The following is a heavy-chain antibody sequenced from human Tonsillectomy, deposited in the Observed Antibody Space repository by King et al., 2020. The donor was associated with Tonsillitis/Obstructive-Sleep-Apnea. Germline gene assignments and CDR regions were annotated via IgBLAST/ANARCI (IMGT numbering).Heavy chain of an antibody. CDR2: IWFDGSNK. V-gene: IGHV3-33*01. Sequence: VQLVESGGGVVQPGRSLRLSCAASRFTFSTYGMHWVRQAPGKGLEWIAVIWFDGSNKYYADSVKGRFTISRDKSKNTLYLQMNSLRADDTAVYYCARSAIVGPAYAFDIWGGGTIVSVSS. D-gene: IGHD1-26*01. J-gene: IGHJ3*02. CDR3: ARSAIVGPAYAFDI. CDR1: RFTFSTYG.